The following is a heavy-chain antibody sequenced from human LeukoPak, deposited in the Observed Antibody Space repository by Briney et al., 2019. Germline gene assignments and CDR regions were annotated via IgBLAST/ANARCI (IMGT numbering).Heavy chain of an antibody. D-gene: IGHD1-14*01. J-gene: IGHJ6*03. V-gene: IGHV3-9*03. Sequence: GGSLRLSCAASGFNFDDYAMHWVRQAPGKGLEWVSGISWNSGSIGYADSVKGRFTISRDNAKNSLYLQMNSLRAEDMALYYCAKATTTTSYMDVWGKGTTVTVSS. CDR2: ISWNSGSI. CDR3: AKATTTTSYMDV. CDR1: GFNFDDYA.